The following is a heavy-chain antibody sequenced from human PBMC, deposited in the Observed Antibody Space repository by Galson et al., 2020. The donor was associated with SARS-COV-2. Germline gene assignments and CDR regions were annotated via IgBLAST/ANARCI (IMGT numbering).Heavy chain of an antibody. CDR2: IKQDGSEK. J-gene: IGHJ3*02. CDR1: GFSFSSYW. CDR3: ARDSDHAFDI. V-gene: IGHV3-7*01. Sequence: GGSLRLSCAASGFSFSSYWMSWVRQAPGKGLEWVANIKQDGSEKYYVDSVKGRFTISRDNAKNSLFLQMNSLRAEDTAVYCCARDSDHAFDIWGQGTMVTVSS. D-gene: IGHD1-26*01.